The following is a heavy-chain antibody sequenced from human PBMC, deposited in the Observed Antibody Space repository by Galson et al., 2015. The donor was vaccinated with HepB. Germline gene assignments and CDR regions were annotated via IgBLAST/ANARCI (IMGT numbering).Heavy chain of an antibody. Sequence: SVKVSCKVSGYTFSTYGISWVRQAPGQGLEWLGWISVYNGNTNHAQKLQGRLTMTTDTSTSTAYMELRSLRSDDTAVYYCARGMTTVAFDIWGQGTMVTVSS. J-gene: IGHJ3*02. CDR1: GYTFSTYG. D-gene: IGHD4-11*01. CDR2: ISVYNGNT. CDR3: ARGMTTVAFDI. V-gene: IGHV1-18*01.